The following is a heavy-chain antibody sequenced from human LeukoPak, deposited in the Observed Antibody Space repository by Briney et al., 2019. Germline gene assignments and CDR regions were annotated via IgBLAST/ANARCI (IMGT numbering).Heavy chain of an antibody. V-gene: IGHV6-1*01. Sequence: SQTLSLTCAISGDSVSSNSAAWNWIRQSPSRGLEWLGRTYYRSKWFYNYAVSVKSRITINPDTSENQFSLQLNSVTPEDTAMYYCTRGATWNFDYWGQGTLVTVSS. CDR3: TRGATWNFDY. J-gene: IGHJ4*02. CDR1: GDSVSSNSAA. D-gene: IGHD1-26*01. CDR2: TYYRSKWFY.